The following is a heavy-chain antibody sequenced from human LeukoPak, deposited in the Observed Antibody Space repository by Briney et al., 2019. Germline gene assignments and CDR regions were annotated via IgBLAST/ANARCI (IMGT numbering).Heavy chain of an antibody. D-gene: IGHD6-19*01. V-gene: IGHV5-51*01. CDR1: GYSFTTYW. CDR3: ARRLTSGWTFDY. J-gene: IGHJ4*02. Sequence: GESLKISCKGSGYSFTTYWIAWVRPMPGKGLEWMGIIYPGDSDTRYSPSFQGQVTISADKSISTAYLQWSSLKASDTAMYFCARRLTSGWTFDYWGQGTLVTVSS. CDR2: IYPGDSDT.